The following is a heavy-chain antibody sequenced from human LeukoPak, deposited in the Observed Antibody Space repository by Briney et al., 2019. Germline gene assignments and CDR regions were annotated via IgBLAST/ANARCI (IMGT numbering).Heavy chain of an antibody. Sequence: GGSLRLSCAASGFTFSSYEMNWVRQAPGEGLEWVSYISSSGSTIYYADSVKGRFTISRDNAKNSLYLQMNSLRAEDTAVYYCARDYYGSGSYYKSFDYWGQGTLVTVSS. CDR1: GFTFSSYE. J-gene: IGHJ4*02. V-gene: IGHV3-48*03. D-gene: IGHD3-10*01. CDR2: ISSSGSTI. CDR3: ARDYYGSGSYYKSFDY.